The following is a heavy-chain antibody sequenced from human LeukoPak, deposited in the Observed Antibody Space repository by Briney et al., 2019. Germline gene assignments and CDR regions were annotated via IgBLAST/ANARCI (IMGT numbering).Heavy chain of an antibody. CDR2: ISITSSTI. V-gene: IGHV3-48*03. Sequence: GGSLRLSCVASGFSFSSYEMNWVRQAPGKGLEWVSYISITSSTIYYADSVKGRFTISRDNAKNSLYLQMNSLRAEDTAVYYCAREIRPYNWFDPWGQGTLVTVSS. J-gene: IGHJ5*02. D-gene: IGHD4-17*01. CDR1: GFSFSSYE. CDR3: AREIRPYNWFDP.